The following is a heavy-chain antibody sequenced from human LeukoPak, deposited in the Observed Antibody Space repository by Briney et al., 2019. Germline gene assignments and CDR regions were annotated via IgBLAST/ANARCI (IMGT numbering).Heavy chain of an antibody. CDR1: GGSISSYY. J-gene: IGHJ5*02. D-gene: IGHD2-15*01. Sequence: PSETLSLTCTVSGGSISSYYWSWIRQPPGKGLEWIGYIYYSGSTNYNPSLKSRVTISVDTSKNQFSLKLSSVTAADTAVYYCAREGAVWNIVVVVAATQYNWFDPWGQGTLVTVSS. CDR3: AREGAVWNIVVVVAATQYNWFDP. V-gene: IGHV4-4*08. CDR2: IYYSGST.